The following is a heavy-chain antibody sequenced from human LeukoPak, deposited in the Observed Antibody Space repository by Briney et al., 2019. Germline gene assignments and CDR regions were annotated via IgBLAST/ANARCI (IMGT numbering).Heavy chain of an antibody. J-gene: IGHJ4*02. Sequence: ASVKVSCKASGYTFTGYYMHWVRQAPGQGLEWMGWINPNNGGTNYAQKLQGRVTMTRDTSISTAYMELNRLTSDDTAVYYCARDKYTGYETFDYWGQGTLVTVSS. CDR2: INPNNGGT. CDR1: GYTFTGYY. D-gene: IGHD5-12*01. CDR3: ARDKYTGYETFDY. V-gene: IGHV1-2*02.